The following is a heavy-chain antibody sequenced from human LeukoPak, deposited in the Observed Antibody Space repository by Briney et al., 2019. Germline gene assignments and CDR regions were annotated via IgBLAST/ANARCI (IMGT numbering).Heavy chain of an antibody. V-gene: IGHV4-59*11. CDR3: ARTVAGKLVFDD. Sequence: PSETLSLTCTVASGSIRDHYWSWIRQPPGKELEWVGYVYDTGSTIYNPSLKSRVTISADRSKNQFFLELSSVTAADTAMYYCARTVAGKLVFDDWGQGALVTVS. J-gene: IGHJ4*02. CDR2: VYDTGST. D-gene: IGHD6-19*01. CDR1: SGSIRDHY.